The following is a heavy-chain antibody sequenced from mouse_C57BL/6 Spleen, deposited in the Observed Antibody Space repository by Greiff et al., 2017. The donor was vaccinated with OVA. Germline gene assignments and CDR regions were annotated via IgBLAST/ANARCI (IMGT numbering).Heavy chain of an antibody. CDR2: IYPGSGST. Sequence: QVQLQQPGAELVKPGASVKMSCKASGYTFTSYWITWVKQRPGQGLEWIGDIYPGSGSTNYNEKFKSKATLTVDTSSSTAYMQLSSLTSEDSAVYYCARSLITTVPAEYFDVWGTGTTVTASS. V-gene: IGHV1-55*01. CDR1: GYTFTSYW. J-gene: IGHJ1*03. CDR3: ARSLITTVPAEYFDV. D-gene: IGHD1-1*01.